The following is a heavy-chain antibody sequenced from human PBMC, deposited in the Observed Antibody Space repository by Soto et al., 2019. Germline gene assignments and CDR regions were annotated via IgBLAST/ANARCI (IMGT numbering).Heavy chain of an antibody. Sequence: TWGVSFRTIRIPDLWTWVRQPPGKGLEWIGEIFQSGSTNYTPSLESRVTISVDKSKNQFSLTLTSVTAADTAVYFCARGRGRYSSGWSWFDPWGQGILVTVSS. D-gene: IGHD6-19*01. CDR3: ARGRGRYSSGWSWFDP. CDR2: IFQSGST. J-gene: IGHJ5*02. CDR1: FRTIRIPDL. V-gene: IGHV4-4*01.